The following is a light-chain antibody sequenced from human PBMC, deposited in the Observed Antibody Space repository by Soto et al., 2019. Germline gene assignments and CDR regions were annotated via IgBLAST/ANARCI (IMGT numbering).Light chain of an antibody. J-gene: IGLJ1*01. V-gene: IGLV2-14*01. CDR3: DSYTSSRDYV. CDR1: SSDVGGYNY. CDR2: EVS. Sequence: QSVLTQPASVSGSPGQSITISCTGTSSDVGGYNYVSWYQQQSGKAPKLIIHEVSNRPSGVSNRFSGSKSGNTASLTISGLQAEDEADYYCDSYTSSRDYVLGIGTKVTVL.